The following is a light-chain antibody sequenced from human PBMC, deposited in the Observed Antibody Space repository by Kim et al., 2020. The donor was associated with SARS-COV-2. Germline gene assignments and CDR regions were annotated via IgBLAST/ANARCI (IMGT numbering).Light chain of an antibody. J-gene: IGLJ3*02. CDR3: NSRDSSGNPWV. CDR1: ILRSYY. CDR2: GKN. V-gene: IGLV3-19*01. Sequence: ALGQTVRITWQGDILRSYYASWYQQKPGQAPVLVIYGKNNRPSGIPDRFSGSSSGNTASLTITGAQAEDEADYYCNSRDSSGNPWVFGGGTQLTVL.